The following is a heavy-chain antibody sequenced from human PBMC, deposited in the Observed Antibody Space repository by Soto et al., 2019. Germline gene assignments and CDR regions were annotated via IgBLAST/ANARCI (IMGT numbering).Heavy chain of an antibody. Sequence: GESLKISCRGSGYTFTSYWISWVRQMPGKGLEWMGRIDPSDSYTNYSPSFQGHVTISADKSVSTTSLQWSSLKASDTAIYYCARHYYYASSGYFDYWGQGTLVTVSS. D-gene: IGHD3-22*01. J-gene: IGHJ4*02. V-gene: IGHV5-10-1*01. CDR3: ARHYYYASSGYFDY. CDR1: GYTFTSYW. CDR2: IDPSDSYT.